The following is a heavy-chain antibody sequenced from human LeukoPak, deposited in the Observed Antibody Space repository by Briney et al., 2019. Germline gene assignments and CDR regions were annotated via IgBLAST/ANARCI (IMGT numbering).Heavy chain of an antibody. CDR2: IYYSGST. CDR1: GGSISSYY. D-gene: IGHD3-10*01. CDR3: ARLYYGSGSYYRY. J-gene: IGHJ4*02. Sequence: SETLSLTCTVSGGSISSYYWSWIRQPPGKGLEWIGYIYYSGSTNYNPSLKSRVTISVDTSKNQFSLKLSSVTAADTAVYYCARLYYGSGSYYRYWGQGTLVTVSS. V-gene: IGHV4-59*12.